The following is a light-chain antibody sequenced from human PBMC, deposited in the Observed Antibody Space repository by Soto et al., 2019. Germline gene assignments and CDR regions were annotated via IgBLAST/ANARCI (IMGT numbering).Light chain of an antibody. Sequence: EIVLTQSPGTLSLSPGERATLSCRASQSVGGVYLAWYQHRPGQAPSLLIYGASTRATGIPNRFSGSGSVTDFTLTINRLEPEDFAVYYCQQYGTSPYTFGQGTKLEIK. CDR2: GAS. CDR3: QQYGTSPYT. CDR1: QSVGGVY. V-gene: IGKV3-20*01. J-gene: IGKJ2*01.